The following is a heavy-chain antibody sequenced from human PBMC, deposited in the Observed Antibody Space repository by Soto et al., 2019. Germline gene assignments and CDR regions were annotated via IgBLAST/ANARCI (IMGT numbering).Heavy chain of an antibody. J-gene: IGHJ5*02. CDR3: TRALLVKHWFDP. CDR2: IYSGGST. D-gene: IGHD3-3*02. Sequence: EVQLVESGGGLIQPGGSLRLSCAASGFTVSSNYMSWVRQAPGKGLEWVSVIYSGGSTYYADSVKGRFTISRDNSKNTLYLQMNSLRAEDTAVYYCTRALLVKHWFDPWGQGTLVTVSS. CDR1: GFTVSSNY. V-gene: IGHV3-53*01.